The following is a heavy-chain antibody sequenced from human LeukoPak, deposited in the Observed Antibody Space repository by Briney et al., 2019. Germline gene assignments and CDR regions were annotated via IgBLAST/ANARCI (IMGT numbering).Heavy chain of an antibody. V-gene: IGHV4-34*01. CDR1: GGSFSGYY. D-gene: IGHD5-18*01. CDR2: INHSGST. CDR3: ARGRSGYSYGSSYYYYMDV. J-gene: IGHJ6*03. Sequence: PSETLSLTCAVYGGSFSGYYWGWIRQPPGKGLEWIGEINHSGSTNYNPSLKSRVTISVDTSKNQFSLKLSSVTAADTAVYYCARGRSGYSYGSSYYYYMDVWGKGTTVTVSS.